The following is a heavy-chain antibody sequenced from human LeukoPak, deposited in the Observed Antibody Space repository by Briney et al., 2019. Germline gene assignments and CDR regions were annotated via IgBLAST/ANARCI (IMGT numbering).Heavy chain of an antibody. CDR2: IYYSGST. V-gene: IGHV4-39*01. J-gene: IGHJ5*02. Sequence: PSETLSLTCTVSGGSISSSSYYWGWIRQPPGKGLEWIGSIYYSGSTYYNPSLKSRVTISADTSKNQFSLKLSSVTAADTAVYYCARQVYSGYDFYESWGQGTLVTVSS. CDR3: ARQVYSGYDFYES. D-gene: IGHD5-12*01. CDR1: GGSISSSSYY.